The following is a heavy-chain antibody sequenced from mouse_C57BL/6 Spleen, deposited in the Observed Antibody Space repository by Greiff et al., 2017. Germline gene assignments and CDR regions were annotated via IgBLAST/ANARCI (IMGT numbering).Heavy chain of an antibody. CDR3: ASGYSNYYYAMDY. J-gene: IGHJ4*01. D-gene: IGHD2-5*01. V-gene: IGHV1-61*01. CDR2: IYPSDSET. CDR1: GYTFTSYW. Sequence: QVQLQQPGAELVRPGSSVKLSCKASGYTFTSYWMDWVKQRPGQGLEWIGNIYPSDSETHYNQKFKDKATLTVDKSSSTAYMQLSSLTSEDSAVYYCASGYSNYYYAMDYWGQGTSVTVSS.